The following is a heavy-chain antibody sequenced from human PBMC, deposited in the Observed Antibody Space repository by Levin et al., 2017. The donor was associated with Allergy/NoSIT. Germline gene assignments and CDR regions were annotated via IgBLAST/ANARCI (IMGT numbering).Heavy chain of an antibody. Sequence: GGSLRLSCAASGFTVISNYMSWVRQPPGKGLEWVSFIYPGGSTNYTDSVKGRFTISRDNSKNTLYLQMNSLRPEDTAVYYCARRQQDCSSSSCYGLDYWGQGTLVTVSS. CDR2: IYPGGST. J-gene: IGHJ4*02. V-gene: IGHV3-66*02. CDR1: GFTVISNY. CDR3: ARRQQDCSSSSCYGLDY. D-gene: IGHD2-2*01.